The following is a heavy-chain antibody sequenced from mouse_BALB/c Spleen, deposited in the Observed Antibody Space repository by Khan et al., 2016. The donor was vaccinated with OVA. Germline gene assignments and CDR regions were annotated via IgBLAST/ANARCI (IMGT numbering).Heavy chain of an antibody. V-gene: IGHV5-17*02. CDR2: ISGDSSTV. Sequence: EVQVVESGGGLVQPGGSRKLSCAASGFTFSTYGMHWVRQAPEKGLEWVAYISGDSSTVYYADTVKGRFTISRENPKNTLFLQMTRLMSEDTSMYYCSTTYFYGYYFDYWGPGTTLTVSS. D-gene: IGHD1-1*01. J-gene: IGHJ2*01. CDR3: STTYFYGYYFDY. CDR1: GFTFSTYG.